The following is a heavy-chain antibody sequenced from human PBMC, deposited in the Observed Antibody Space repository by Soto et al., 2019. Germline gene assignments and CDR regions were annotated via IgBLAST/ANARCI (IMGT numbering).Heavy chain of an antibody. J-gene: IGHJ6*01. CDR2: ISAYNGNT. D-gene: IGHD3-10*01. CDR3: ARDRGVGTSTLYYYYYGLDV. Sequence: GASVKVSCKASGYTFTSYGISWVRQAPGQGLEWMGWISAYNGNTNYAQKLQGRVTMTTDTSTSTAYMELRSLRSDDTAVYYCARDRGVGTSTLYYYYYGLDVWGQGTTVTVSS. V-gene: IGHV1-18*01. CDR1: GYTFTSYG.